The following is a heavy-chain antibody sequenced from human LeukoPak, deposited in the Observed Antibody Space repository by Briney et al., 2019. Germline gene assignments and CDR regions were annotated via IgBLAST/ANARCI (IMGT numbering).Heavy chain of an antibody. CDR2: INPNSGGT. J-gene: IGHJ4*02. V-gene: IGHV1-2*06. CDR1: GYTFTGYY. D-gene: IGHD2-8*01. CDR3: ARVANCTNGVCYSLFDY. Sequence: ASATVSCKASGYTFTGYYMHWVRQAPGQGLEWMGRINPNSGGTNYAQKFQGRVTMTRDTSISTAYMELSRLRSDDTAVYYCARVANCTNGVCYSLFDYWGQGTLVTVSS.